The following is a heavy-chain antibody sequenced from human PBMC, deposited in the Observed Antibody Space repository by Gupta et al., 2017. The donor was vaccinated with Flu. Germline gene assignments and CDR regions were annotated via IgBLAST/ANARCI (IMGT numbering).Heavy chain of an antibody. CDR2: IIPIVGRT. J-gene: IGHJ6*02. CDR1: GGTFNSHV. D-gene: IGHD6-19*01. CDR3: SIRRESSAVGGTPSLHYYGMDV. Sequence: QVELVQSGAETKRPGSSLKVSCRASGGTFNSHVITWVRQAPGQGLEWMGRIIPIVGRTHYAQEFQGRVMITADKSMKIVNMEVNSLRHEDTAVYYCSIRRESSAVGGTPSLHYYGMDVWGQGTTVIVSS. V-gene: IGHV1-69*04.